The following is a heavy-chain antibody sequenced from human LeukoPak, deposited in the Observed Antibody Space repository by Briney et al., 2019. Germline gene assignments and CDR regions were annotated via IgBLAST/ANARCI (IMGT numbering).Heavy chain of an antibody. J-gene: IGHJ3*02. D-gene: IGHD3-22*01. CDR1: GFTFSSYW. CDR3: ARDRQYYDSSGHPSGAFDI. Sequence: GGSLRLSCAASGFTFSSYWMHWVRQGPGKGLVWVSRIYSDGSRTTYADSVKGRFTISRDNSKNTLYLQMNSLRAEDTAVYYCARDRQYYDSSGHPSGAFDIWGQGTMVTVSS. CDR2: IYSDGSRT. V-gene: IGHV3-74*01.